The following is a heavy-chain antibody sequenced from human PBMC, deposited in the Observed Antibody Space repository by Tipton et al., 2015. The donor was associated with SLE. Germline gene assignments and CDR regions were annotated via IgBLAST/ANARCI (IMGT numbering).Heavy chain of an antibody. J-gene: IGHJ4*02. D-gene: IGHD6-6*01. Sequence: LRLSCTVSGGSISSYYWSWIRQPAGKGLEWIGRIYTSGSTNYNPSLKSRVTMSVDTSKNQFSLKLSSVTAADTAVYYCARTALIAARPSYFDYWGQGTLVTVSS. V-gene: IGHV4-4*07. CDR1: GGSISSYY. CDR2: IYTSGST. CDR3: ARTALIAARPSYFDY.